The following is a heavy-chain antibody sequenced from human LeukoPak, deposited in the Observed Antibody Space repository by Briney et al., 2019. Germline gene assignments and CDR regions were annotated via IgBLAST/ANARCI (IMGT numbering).Heavy chain of an antibody. Sequence: GGSLRLSCAASGFPFSSYSMNWVRQAPGKGLEWVSSISSSSSYIYYADSVKGRCTISRDNAKNSLYLQMNSLRAEDTAVYYCARDRAGEVDYWGQGTLVTVSS. CDR3: ARDRAGEVDY. CDR2: ISSSSSYI. J-gene: IGHJ4*02. V-gene: IGHV3-21*01. D-gene: IGHD1-26*01. CDR1: GFPFSSYS.